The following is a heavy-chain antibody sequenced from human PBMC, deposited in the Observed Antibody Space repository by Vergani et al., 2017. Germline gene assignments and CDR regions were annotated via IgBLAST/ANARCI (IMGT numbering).Heavy chain of an antibody. Sequence: QITLRESGPTLVKPTQTLTLTCTFSGFSLTTGGEGVGWIRQPPGRALEWLGFVYWNDDERYSPSLKSRVTITKDTPKNDVILTMATMDPVDTATYYCVHRLGYFDWDGAFDVWGPGTMVTVSS. D-gene: IGHD3-9*01. J-gene: IGHJ3*01. CDR2: VYWNDDE. CDR3: VHRLGYFDWDGAFDV. V-gene: IGHV2-5*01. CDR1: GFSLTTGGEG.